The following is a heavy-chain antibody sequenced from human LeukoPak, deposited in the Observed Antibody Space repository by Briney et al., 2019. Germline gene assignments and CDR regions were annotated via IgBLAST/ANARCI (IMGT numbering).Heavy chain of an antibody. V-gene: IGHV4-4*07. CDR1: GGSISSYY. CDR2: IYTSGST. D-gene: IGHD6-19*01. J-gene: IGHJ4*02. Sequence: SETLSLTCTVSGGSISSYYWSWIRQPPGKGLEWIGRIYTSGSTNYNLSLKSRVTMSVDTSKNQFSLKLSSVTAADTAVYYCTREYSSGRPYYFDYWGQGTLVTVSS. CDR3: TREYSSGRPYYFDY.